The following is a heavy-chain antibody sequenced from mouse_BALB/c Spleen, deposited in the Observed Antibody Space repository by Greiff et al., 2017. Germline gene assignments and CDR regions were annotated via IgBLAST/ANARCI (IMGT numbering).Heavy chain of an antibody. Sequence: EVKVEESGGGLVKPGGSLKLSCAASGFTFSSYAMSWVRQTPEKRLEWVASISSGGSTYYPDSVKGRFTISRDNARNILYLQMSSLRSEDTAMYYCARERHYYGYFDYWGQGTTLTVSS. CDR2: ISSGGST. V-gene: IGHV5-6-5*01. CDR1: GFTFSSYA. J-gene: IGHJ2*01. D-gene: IGHD1-2*01. CDR3: ARERHYYGYFDY.